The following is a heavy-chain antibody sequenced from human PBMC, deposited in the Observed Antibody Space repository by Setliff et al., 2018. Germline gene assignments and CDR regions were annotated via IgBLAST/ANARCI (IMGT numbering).Heavy chain of an antibody. CDR2: ISVYNGYI. J-gene: IGHJ4*02. Sequence: ASVKVSCKASGYTFTSSGISWVRQAPGQGLEWMGWISVYNGYIVYAQKLQGRVTMTTDTSTSTAYMELRSLRSDDTAVYYCARDTLTLGDITLFDYWGQGTLVTVSS. D-gene: IGHD3-16*01. V-gene: IGHV1-18*01. CDR1: GYTFTSSG. CDR3: ARDTLTLGDITLFDY.